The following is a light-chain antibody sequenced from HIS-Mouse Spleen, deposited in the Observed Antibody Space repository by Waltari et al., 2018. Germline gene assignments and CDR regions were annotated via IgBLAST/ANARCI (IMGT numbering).Light chain of an antibody. CDR3: MQALQTWT. V-gene: IGKV2-28*01. CDR1: QSLLHSNGYNY. CDR2: LGS. Sequence: DIVMTQSPLSLPVTPGEPASISCRSSQSLLHSNGYNYLDWYLQKPGQSPQLLIYLGSNRASGVPDRFSGIGSGTDFTLKISRVEAEDVGVYYCMQALQTWTFGQGTKVEIK. J-gene: IGKJ1*01.